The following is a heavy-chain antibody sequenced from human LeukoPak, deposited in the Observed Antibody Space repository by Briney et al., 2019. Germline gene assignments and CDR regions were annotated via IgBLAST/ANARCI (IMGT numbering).Heavy chain of an antibody. CDR2: INPNSGDT. CDR3: AIASDWYYFDH. CDR1: GYRFTGYY. D-gene: IGHD6-19*01. V-gene: IGHV1-2*02. J-gene: IGHJ4*02. Sequence: ASVKVSCKAFGYRFTGYYIHWVRQAPGQGLEWMGWINPNSGDTNSAQKFQGRVTMTRDTSISTAYMELSRLKFDDTAVYYCAIASDWYYFDHWGQGTLVTVSS.